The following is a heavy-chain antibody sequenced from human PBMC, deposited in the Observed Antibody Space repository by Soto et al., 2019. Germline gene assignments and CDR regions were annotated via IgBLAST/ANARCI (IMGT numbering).Heavy chain of an antibody. CDR2: ISTDGGSK. Sequence: GGSLRLSCSASGFTFSNYGIHWVRQIPGKGLEYVSAISTDGGSKYYADSVKGRFTISRDNSKNTLYLQMSSLRAEDTAVYYCTRGNNYGRTLDFWGQGILVTVSS. D-gene: IGHD5-18*01. V-gene: IGHV3-64D*06. CDR3: TRGNNYGRTLDF. J-gene: IGHJ4*02. CDR1: GFTFSNYG.